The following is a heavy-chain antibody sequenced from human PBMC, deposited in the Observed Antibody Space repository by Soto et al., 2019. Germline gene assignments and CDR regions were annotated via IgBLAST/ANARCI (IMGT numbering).Heavy chain of an antibody. CDR2: IYPSGRA. CDR1: GGSITNHY. Sequence: QVQLQESGPRLVTPSETLTLTCSLSGGSITNHYWGWIRQPPGKGLEFIGRIYPSGRAHYNPSLQGSVTMAVDKSQNPFSLKVDSVTAADKGIYYCARDYDVNTAVDYWYFDLWGRGTLVTVSS. V-gene: IGHV4-4*07. D-gene: IGHD5-18*01. J-gene: IGHJ2*01. CDR3: ARDYDVNTAVDYWYFDL.